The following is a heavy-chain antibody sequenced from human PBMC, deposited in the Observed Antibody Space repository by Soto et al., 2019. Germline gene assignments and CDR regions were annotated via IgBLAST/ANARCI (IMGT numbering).Heavy chain of an antibody. Sequence: RASVKVSCKASGGTFSSYAISWVRQAPGQGLEWMGGIIPIFGTANYAQKFQGRVTITADESTSTAYMELSSLRSEDTAVYYCARDVYGGYYYYGMDVWGQGTTVTVSS. J-gene: IGHJ6*02. CDR2: IIPIFGTA. V-gene: IGHV1-69*13. CDR1: GGTFSSYA. CDR3: ARDVYGGYYYYGMDV. D-gene: IGHD4-17*01.